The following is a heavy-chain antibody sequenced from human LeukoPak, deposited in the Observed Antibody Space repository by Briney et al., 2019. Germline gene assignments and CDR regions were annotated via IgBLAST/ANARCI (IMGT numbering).Heavy chain of an antibody. D-gene: IGHD3-22*01. CDR1: GFTVSSNY. Sequence: GGSLRLSCAASGFTVSSNYMSWVRQAPGKGLEWVSVIYSGGSTYYADSVKGRFTISRDNSKNTLYLQMYSLRAEDTAVYYCARVRGESYYYDSSGYYYFDYWGQGTLVTVSS. CDR3: ARVRGESYYYDSSGYYYFDY. V-gene: IGHV3-53*01. CDR2: IYSGGST. J-gene: IGHJ4*02.